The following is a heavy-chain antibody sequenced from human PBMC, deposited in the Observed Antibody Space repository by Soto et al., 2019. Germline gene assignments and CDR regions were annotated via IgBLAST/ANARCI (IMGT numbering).Heavy chain of an antibody. CDR3: ARGFGGWFGESKNWFDP. V-gene: IGHV4-34*01. Sequence: QVQLQQWGAGLLKPSETLSLTCAVYGGSFSGYYWSWIRKPPGKGLEWSGEINHSGSTNYNPSLKRRVTISVDTSKNQFSLKLSSVTAADTAVYYCARGFGGWFGESKNWFDPWGQGTLVTVSS. J-gene: IGHJ5*02. CDR1: GGSFSGYY. CDR2: INHSGST. D-gene: IGHD3-10*01.